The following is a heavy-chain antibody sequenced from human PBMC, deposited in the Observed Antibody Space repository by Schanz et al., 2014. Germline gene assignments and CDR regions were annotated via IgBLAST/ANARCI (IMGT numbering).Heavy chain of an antibody. CDR3: ARDNRQCSGPCSGGSCHHCGMDV. CDR2: IYMDGSGR. V-gene: IGHV3-74*01. J-gene: IGHJ6*02. CDR1: GFTFSRYW. D-gene: IGHD2-15*01. Sequence: EVQLVQSGGGLVQPGGSLRLSCAASGFTFSRYWMQWVRQAPGKGLVWVSRIYMDGSGRDYGDSVKGRFTVSRDNAKNTLYLQMDSRRAEDTAVYYCARDNRQCSGPCSGGSCHHCGMDVWGQGTTVIVSS.